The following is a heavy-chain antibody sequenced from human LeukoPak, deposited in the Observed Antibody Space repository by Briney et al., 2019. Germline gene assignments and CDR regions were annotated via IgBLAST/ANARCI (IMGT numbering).Heavy chain of an antibody. CDR1: GGSMSSYY. J-gene: IGHJ4*02. Sequence: SETLSLTCSVSGGSMSSYYWNWIRQPPGKGLEWIGKIYYNGTTNYNPSLRSRVTISGDTSKNQFSLKLSSVTAADTAVYYCARHSSSWGALGYWGQGTLVIVSS. V-gene: IGHV4-59*01. CDR3: ARHSSSWGALGY. D-gene: IGHD6-13*01. CDR2: IYYNGTT.